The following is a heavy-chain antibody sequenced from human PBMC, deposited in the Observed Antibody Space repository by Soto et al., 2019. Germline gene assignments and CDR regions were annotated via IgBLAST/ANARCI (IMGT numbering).Heavy chain of an antibody. CDR3: ARPIGYCSSTSCYPGNNWFDP. J-gene: IGHJ5*02. CDR2: INPNSGCT. Sequence: GASVKVSFKACGYTFTGYYMHWLRQAPGQGLEWMGWINPNSGCTNYAQKFQGRVTMTRDTSISTAYMELSRLRSDDTAVYYCARPIGYCSSTSCYPGNNWFDPWGQGTLVTVSS. CDR1: GYTFTGYY. V-gene: IGHV1-2*02. D-gene: IGHD2-2*01.